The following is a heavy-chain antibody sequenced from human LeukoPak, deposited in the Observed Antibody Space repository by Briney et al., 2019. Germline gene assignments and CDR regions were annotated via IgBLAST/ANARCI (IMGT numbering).Heavy chain of an antibody. J-gene: IGHJ4*02. V-gene: IGHV1-8*01. CDR2: MNPNSGNT. CDR3: ARGRYCSSTSCYRRGLFDY. Sequence: ASVKVSCKVSGYTFTSYDINWVRQATGQGLEWMGWMNPNSGNTGYAQKFQGRVTMTRNTSISTAYMELSSLRSEDTAVYYCARGRYCSSTSCYRRGLFDYWGQGTLVTVSS. CDR1: GYTFTSYD. D-gene: IGHD2-2*02.